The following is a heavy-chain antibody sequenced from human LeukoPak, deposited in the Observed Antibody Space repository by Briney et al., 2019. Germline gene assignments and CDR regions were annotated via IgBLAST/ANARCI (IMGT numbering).Heavy chain of an antibody. CDR2: ISYDGSDQ. Sequence: GGSLRLSCAASGFTVSSNYMGWVRQAPGKGLEWVAVISYDGSDQYHADSVEGRFTVSRDNSKNTLYLQMNSLRAEDTAVYYCAKLGCSSTRCYINYWGQGTLVTVSS. CDR1: GFTVSSNY. D-gene: IGHD2-2*01. J-gene: IGHJ4*02. CDR3: AKLGCSSTRCYINY. V-gene: IGHV3-30*18.